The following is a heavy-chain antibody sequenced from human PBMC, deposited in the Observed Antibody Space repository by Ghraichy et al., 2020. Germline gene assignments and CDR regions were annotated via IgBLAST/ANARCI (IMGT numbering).Heavy chain of an antibody. CDR2: ISYDGTKT. V-gene: IGHV3-74*01. CDR3: VAEKKSSSSTCDY. J-gene: IGHJ4*02. CDR1: GLTFSNYW. D-gene: IGHD6-13*01. Sequence: GGSLRLSCEVSGLTFSNYWMHWVRQAPGKGLVWVSHISYDGTKTNFAESVKGRFTVSRDDAKSMVYLQMNSLKADDSAVYYCVAEKKSSSSTCDYWGQGTLVTVSS.